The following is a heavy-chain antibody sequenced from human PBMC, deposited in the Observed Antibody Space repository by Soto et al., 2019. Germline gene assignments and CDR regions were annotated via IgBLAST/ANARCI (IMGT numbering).Heavy chain of an antibody. D-gene: IGHD3-16*01. J-gene: IGHJ5*02. CDR3: AKDKEPDGVWDIDL. V-gene: IGHV3-23*01. Sequence: PGGSLRLSCAASGFTFSSYWMIWLRQAPGKGLEWVAGINGDGCVTYYVDSVKGRFTISRDQSNNTLYLQMNNLRAEDTAVYYCAKDKEPDGVWDIDLWGQGTRVTVSS. CDR2: INGDGCVT. CDR1: GFTFSSYW.